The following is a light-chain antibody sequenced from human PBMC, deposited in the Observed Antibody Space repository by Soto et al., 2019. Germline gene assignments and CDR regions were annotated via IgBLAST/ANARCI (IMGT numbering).Light chain of an antibody. CDR2: GPS. J-gene: IGKJ1*01. Sequence: EIVWTQSPGTLSLSPGERATLSCRASQSVPKNYLAWYQHKPGQAPRLLIYGPSSRATGIPDRFSGSGSGTDFTLSISRLEPEDFAVYYCHQYATTPQTFGQGTKVEIK. V-gene: IGKV3-20*01. CDR3: HQYATTPQT. CDR1: QSVPKNY.